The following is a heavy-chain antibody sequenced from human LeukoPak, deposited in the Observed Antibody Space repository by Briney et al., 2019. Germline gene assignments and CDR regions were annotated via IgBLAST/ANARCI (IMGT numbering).Heavy chain of an antibody. J-gene: IGHJ4*02. D-gene: IGHD3-22*01. V-gene: IGHV3-23*01. CDR3: AKGGRYYDNSDYYRIDY. Sequence: GGSLRLSCAASGFTFSSYAMSWVRQAPGKGLEWVSAISGSGGSTYYTDSVKGRFTISRDNSKNTLYLQMKSLRAEDTAVYYCAKGGRYYDNSDYYRIDYWGQGTLVTVSS. CDR1: GFTFSSYA. CDR2: ISGSGGST.